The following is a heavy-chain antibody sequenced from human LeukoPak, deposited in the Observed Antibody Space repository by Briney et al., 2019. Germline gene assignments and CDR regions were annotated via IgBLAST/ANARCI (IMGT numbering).Heavy chain of an antibody. CDR3: ARGAYSSGWAYFDH. J-gene: IGHJ4*02. CDR1: GFTFSSYA. D-gene: IGHD6-19*01. V-gene: IGHV3-23*01. CDR2: ISGSGGST. Sequence: GGSLRLSCAASGFTFSSYAMSWVRQAPGKGLEWVSAISGSGGSTYYADSAKGRFTISRDNSKNTLYLQMDSLRAEDTAVYYCARGAYSSGWAYFDHWGQGTLVTVSS.